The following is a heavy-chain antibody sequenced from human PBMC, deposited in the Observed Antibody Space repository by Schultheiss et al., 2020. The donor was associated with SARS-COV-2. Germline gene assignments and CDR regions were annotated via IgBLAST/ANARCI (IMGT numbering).Heavy chain of an antibody. J-gene: IGHJ4*02. D-gene: IGHD3-10*01. CDR3: ASAVGITMVRGVIEDY. V-gene: IGHV3-21*01. CDR2: ISGSGGST. CDR1: GFTFSSYS. Sequence: GESLKISCAASGFTFSSYSMNWVRQAPGKGLEWVSVISGSGGSTNYADSVKGRFTISRDNAKNSLYLQMNSLRAEDTAVYYCASAVGITMVRGVIEDYWGQGTLVTVSS.